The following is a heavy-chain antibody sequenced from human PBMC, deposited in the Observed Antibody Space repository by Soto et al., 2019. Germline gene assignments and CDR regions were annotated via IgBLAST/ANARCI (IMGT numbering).Heavy chain of an antibody. D-gene: IGHD3-10*01. CDR2: IISLFGTP. Sequence: QVQLVQSGAEVKKPGSSVKVSCKASGGTFSSYAISWLRQAPGQGLEWMGGIISLFGTPHYAQKFQGRVTITADKSTSTAFLELSSLTSEDTAFYYCARATFAMVRGVVLYDFDSWGQGTLVTVSS. CDR3: ARATFAMVRGVVLYDFDS. CDR1: GGTFSSYA. J-gene: IGHJ4*02. V-gene: IGHV1-69*14.